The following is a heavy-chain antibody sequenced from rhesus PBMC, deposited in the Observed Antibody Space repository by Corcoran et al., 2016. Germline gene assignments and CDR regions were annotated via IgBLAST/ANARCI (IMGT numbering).Heavy chain of an antibody. CDR1: GYTFTSYY. Sequence: QVQLVQSGAEIKQPGASVKLSCTASGYTFTSYYMHWVRQAPGQGLEWIGLSSPYNGNKGYAQNCQGRVTITTDTSTSTGYMELSSLRSEDTAVYYCTRGYSNICDYWGQGVLVTVSS. CDR3: TRGYSNICDY. D-gene: IGHD4-23*01. V-gene: IGHV1-1*01. J-gene: IGHJ4*01. CDR2: SSPYNGNK.